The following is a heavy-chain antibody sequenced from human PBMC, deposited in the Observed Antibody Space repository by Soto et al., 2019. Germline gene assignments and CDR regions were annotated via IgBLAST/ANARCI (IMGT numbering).Heavy chain of an antibody. CDR1: GFTFSSYG. V-gene: IGHV3-30*18. Sequence: QVQLVESGGGVVQPGRSLRLSCAASGFTFSSYGMHWVRQAPGKGLEWVAVISYDGSNKYYADSVKGRFTISRDNSKNTLYLQMNSLRAEDTAVYYCAKDSAPGLVTNGYYYYYGMDVWGQGTTVTASS. CDR3: AKDSAPGLVTNGYYYYYGMDV. CDR2: ISYDGSNK. D-gene: IGHD3-9*01. J-gene: IGHJ6*02.